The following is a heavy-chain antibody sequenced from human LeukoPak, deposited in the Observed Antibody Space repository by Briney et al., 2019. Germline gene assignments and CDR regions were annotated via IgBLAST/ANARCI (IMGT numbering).Heavy chain of an antibody. CDR2: NYPGDSDT. D-gene: IGHD6-19*01. CDR3: ARVLYSSYWLYYFDY. J-gene: IGHJ4*02. CDR1: GYTFTNYW. Sequence: GESLKISCKGSGYTFTNYWIGWVRKIPGKGLKCMDNNYPGDSDTTFDPAFQGQVTFSVDKSVSTAYLQWSSLKASDTAMYYCARVLYSSYWLYYFDYWGKGTLVTVSS. V-gene: IGHV5-51*01.